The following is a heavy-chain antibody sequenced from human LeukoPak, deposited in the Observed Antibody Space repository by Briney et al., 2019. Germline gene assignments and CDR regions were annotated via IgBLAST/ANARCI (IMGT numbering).Heavy chain of an antibody. J-gene: IGHJ3*02. D-gene: IGHD5-24*01. CDR3: AFLGGGWLDAFDI. CDR1: GFTFSSYA. V-gene: IGHV3-64D*09. CDR2: ISSSGGST. Sequence: GGSLRLSCSASGFTFSSYAMHWVRHAPGKGLEYVSTISSSGGSTYYIDSVKGRFTISRDSSKNTLYLQMSSLRAEDTAVYYCAFLGGGWLDAFDIWGQGTMVTVSS.